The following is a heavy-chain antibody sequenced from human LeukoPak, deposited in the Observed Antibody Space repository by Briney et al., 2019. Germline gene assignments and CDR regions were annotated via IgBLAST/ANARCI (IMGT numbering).Heavy chain of an antibody. D-gene: IGHD6-19*01. Sequence: GGSLRLSCAASGFTFSSYSMNWVRQAPGKGLEWVSSISSSSSYIYYADSVKGRFTISRDNSKNTLYLQMNSLRAEDTAVYYCACSRVYPAGYSSGWWGYFDYWGQGTLVTVSS. V-gene: IGHV3-21*01. J-gene: IGHJ4*02. CDR2: ISSSSSYI. CDR3: ACSRVYPAGYSSGWWGYFDY. CDR1: GFTFSSYS.